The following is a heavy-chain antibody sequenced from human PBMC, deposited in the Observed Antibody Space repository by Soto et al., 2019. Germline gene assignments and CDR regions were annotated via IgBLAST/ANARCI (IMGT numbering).Heavy chain of an antibody. J-gene: IGHJ5*02. Sequence: SETLSLTCTVSGGSISRYYWSWIRQPPGKGLEWIGYIYYSGSTYYNPSLKSRVTISVDTSKNQFSLKLSSVTAADTAVYYCATQEVGGSYVYKFYPWGQGTLVTVSS. V-gene: IGHV4-59*04. D-gene: IGHD1-26*01. CDR3: ATQEVGGSYVYKFYP. CDR1: GGSISRYY. CDR2: IYYSGST.